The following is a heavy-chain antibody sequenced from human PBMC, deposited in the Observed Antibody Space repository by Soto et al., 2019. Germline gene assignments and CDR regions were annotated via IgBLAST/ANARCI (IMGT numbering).Heavy chain of an antibody. D-gene: IGHD1-26*01. J-gene: IGHJ6*02. V-gene: IGHV4-59*02. CDR2: MYYSVST. CDR1: GASVRSFV. CDR3: ARPSGSHSYYYGTDV. Sequence: QVHLQESGPGLVKPSETLSLTCTVSGASVRSFVWTWIRQPPGRGLEWIGKMYYSVSTNYTPSLKTLVTISVDTSKNQFSLMLTSVTTADTDVYYCARPSGSHSYYYGTDVWGQGPTLTVSS.